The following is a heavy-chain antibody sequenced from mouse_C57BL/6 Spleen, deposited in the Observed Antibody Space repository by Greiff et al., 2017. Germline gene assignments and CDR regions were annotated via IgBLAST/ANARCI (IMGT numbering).Heavy chain of an antibody. CDR3: SRHDGSSYGYYFDY. CDR2: ISSGGSYT. D-gene: IGHD1-1*01. Sequence: EVMLVESGGDLVKPGGSLKLSCAASGFTFSSYGMSWVRQTPDKRLEWVATISSGGSYTYYPDSVKGRITIARDNAKNTLYLQMRSLKSEDTAMYYGSRHDGSSYGYYFDYWGQGTTLTVSS. J-gene: IGHJ2*01. CDR1: GFTFSSYG. V-gene: IGHV5-6*01.